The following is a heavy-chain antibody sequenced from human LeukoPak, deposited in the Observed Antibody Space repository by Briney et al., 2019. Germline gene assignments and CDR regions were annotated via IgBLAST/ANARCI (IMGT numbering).Heavy chain of an antibody. CDR3: ARDLSGTWLPNDY. V-gene: IGHV1-69*04. CDR1: GGTFSSYA. CDR2: IIPILGIA. Sequence: SVNVSCKASGGTFSSYAISWMLQAPGQGLEWMGRIIPILGIANYAQKFQGRVTITADKSTSAAYMELSSLRSEDTAVYYCARDLSGTWLPNDYWGQGTLVTVSS. J-gene: IGHJ4*02. D-gene: IGHD5-12*01.